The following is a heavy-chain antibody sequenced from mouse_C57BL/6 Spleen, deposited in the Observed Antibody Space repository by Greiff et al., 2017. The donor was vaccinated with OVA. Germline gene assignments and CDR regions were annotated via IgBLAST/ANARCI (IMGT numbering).Heavy chain of an antibody. V-gene: IGHV3-6*01. Sequence: VQLQQSGPGLVKPSQSLSLTCSVTGYSITSGYYWNWIRQFPGNKLEWMGYISYDGSNNYNPSLKNRISITRDTSKNQFFLKLNSVTTEDTATYYCARHGYYFDYWGQGTTLTVSS. J-gene: IGHJ2*01. CDR1: GYSITSGYY. CDR3: ARHGYYFDY. D-gene: IGHD2-2*01. CDR2: ISYDGSN.